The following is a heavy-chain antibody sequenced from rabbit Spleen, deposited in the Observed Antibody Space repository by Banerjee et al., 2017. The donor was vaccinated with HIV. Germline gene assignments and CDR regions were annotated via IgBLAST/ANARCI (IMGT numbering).Heavy chain of an antibody. Sequence: QSLEESGGDLVKPGASLTLTCTASGFSFSSNYYMCWVRQAPGKGLEWIGYIDPVFGITNYANSVKGRFTISRDNAQNTVFLQMTSLTAADTATYFCVREAGYAGYGDGNLWGQGTLVPS. CDR3: VREAGYAGYGDGNL. D-gene: IGHD6-1*01. CDR2: IDPVFGIT. CDR1: GFSFSSNYY. V-gene: IGHV1S40*01. J-gene: IGHJ4*01.